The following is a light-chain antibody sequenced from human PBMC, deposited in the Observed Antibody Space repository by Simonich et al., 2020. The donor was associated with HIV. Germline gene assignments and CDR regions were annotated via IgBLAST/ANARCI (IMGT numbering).Light chain of an antibody. J-gene: IGKJ5*01. V-gene: IGKV3-15*01. CDR3: QQYNNWPIT. CDR2: GAS. CDR1: QSVSSD. Sequence: EIVMTQSPATLSVSPGERATLSCRASQSVSSDLAWYHQEPGQAPRLLIYGASTRATGIPARFSGSGSGTEFTLTISSLQSEDFAVYYCQQYNNWPITFGQGTRLEIK.